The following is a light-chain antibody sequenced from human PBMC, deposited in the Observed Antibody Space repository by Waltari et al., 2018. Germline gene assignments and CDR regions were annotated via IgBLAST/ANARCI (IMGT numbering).Light chain of an antibody. CDR3: ATWDSSLSAGA. CDR1: SSNLRNHY. V-gene: IGLV1-51*01. Sequence: QSVLTQPPSVSAAPAQKVTITCSGSSSNLRNHYLSLYQQIPGTAPKLLIDDIDKRPSGIPDRFSGSRSGTSATLGITGLQTGDEADYYCATWDSSLSAGAFGPGTKVTVL. J-gene: IGLJ1*01. CDR2: DID.